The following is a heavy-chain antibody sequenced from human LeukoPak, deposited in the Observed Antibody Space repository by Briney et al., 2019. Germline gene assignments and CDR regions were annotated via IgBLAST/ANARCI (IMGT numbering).Heavy chain of an antibody. CDR3: TTDQEVGATNRFDY. CDR2: ISYDGSNK. D-gene: IGHD1-26*01. J-gene: IGHJ4*02. CDR1: GFTFSSYA. Sequence: GGSLRLSCAASGFTFSSYAMHWVRQAPGKGLEWVAVISYDGSNKYYADSVKGRFTISRDNSKNTLYLQMNSLRAEDTAVYYCTTDQEVGATNRFDYWGQGTLVTVSS. V-gene: IGHV3-30*04.